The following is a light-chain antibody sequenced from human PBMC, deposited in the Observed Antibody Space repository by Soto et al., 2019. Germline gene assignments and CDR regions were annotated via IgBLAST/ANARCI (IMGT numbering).Light chain of an antibody. CDR3: SSYSRSSFYV. CDR1: TSNIGSNY. V-gene: IGLV1-47*01. J-gene: IGLJ1*01. CDR2: RNN. Sequence: QSVLTQPPSASGTPGQGVTISCSGSTSNIGSNYVYWYQQLPGTAPKLLIYRNNQRPSGVPDRFSGSKSGTSASLTISGLQAEDEADYYCSSYSRSSFYVFGTGTKVTVL.